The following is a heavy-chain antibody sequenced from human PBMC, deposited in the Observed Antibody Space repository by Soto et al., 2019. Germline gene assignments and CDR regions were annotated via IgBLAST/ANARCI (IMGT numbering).Heavy chain of an antibody. CDR3: VRGGGYDPFDY. Sequence: PSETLSLTCTVSGASISCGGFSWSWIRQSPGKGLEWIGYISHLEDTYFHPSFKSRLTMSIDRSRNQFSLNLSSVTAADRAVYYCVRGGGYDPFDYWGQGVLVTVSS. CDR1: GASISCGGFS. D-gene: IGHD5-12*01. J-gene: IGHJ4*02. V-gene: IGHV4-30-2*06. CDR2: ISHLEDT.